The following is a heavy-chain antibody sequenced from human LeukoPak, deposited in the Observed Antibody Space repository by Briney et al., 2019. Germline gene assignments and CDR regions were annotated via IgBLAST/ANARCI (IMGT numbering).Heavy chain of an antibody. Sequence: GGSLRLSCEASGFTFNTYSMNWARQAPGKGLEWVSVISGSGGRTSYADSVKGRFTISRDNSKNTLYLQMNSLRAEDTAVYYCAKGSYYYDSSGYLGIDSWGQGTLVTVSS. CDR2: ISGSGGRT. D-gene: IGHD3-22*01. CDR1: GFTFNTYS. CDR3: AKGSYYYDSSGYLGIDS. V-gene: IGHV3-23*01. J-gene: IGHJ4*02.